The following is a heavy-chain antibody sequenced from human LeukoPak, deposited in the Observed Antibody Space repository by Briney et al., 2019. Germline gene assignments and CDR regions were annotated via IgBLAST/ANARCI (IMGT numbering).Heavy chain of an antibody. CDR1: GFTFSNYW. Sequence: GGSLRLSCATSGFTFSNYWMSWVRQAPGKGLEWVANIKEDGSEKYYVESVKGRFTISRDNAKTSLHLQMNSLRAEDTAVYYCAKDSHTQYSWGQGTLVTVSS. J-gene: IGHJ5*02. V-gene: IGHV3-7*01. D-gene: IGHD3-10*01. CDR3: AKDSHTQYS. CDR2: IKEDGSEK.